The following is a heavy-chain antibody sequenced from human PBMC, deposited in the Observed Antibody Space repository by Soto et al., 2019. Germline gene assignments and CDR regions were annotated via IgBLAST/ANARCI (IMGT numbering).Heavy chain of an antibody. CDR2: IIPIFGTA. Sequence: QVQLVQSGAEVKKPGSSVKVSCKASGGTFSSYAISWVRQAPGQGLEWMGGIIPIFGTANYAQNFQGRVTITADKSTSTAYMELGSLRSEDTAVYYCARGGEGVVAPSEAFDIWGQGTMVTVSS. CDR3: ARGGEGVVAPSEAFDI. V-gene: IGHV1-69*06. D-gene: IGHD2-15*01. J-gene: IGHJ3*02. CDR1: GGTFSSYA.